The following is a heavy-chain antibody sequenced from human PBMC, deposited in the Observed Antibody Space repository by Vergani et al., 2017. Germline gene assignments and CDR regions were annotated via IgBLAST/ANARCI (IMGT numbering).Heavy chain of an antibody. CDR2: ISSSSSYI. J-gene: IGHJ6*02. V-gene: IGHV3-21*01. D-gene: IGHD3-3*01. CDR1: GFPFSSYS. Sequence: EVQLVESGGGLVKPGGSLRLSCAASGFPFSSYSMNWVRQAPGKGLEWVSSISSSSSYIYYADSVKGRFTSSRDNAKNALYLQMNSLRAEDTAVYYCARDGYYDFWSGYPSSLYYYYDMDVWGQGTTVTVSS. CDR3: ARDGYYDFWSGYPSSLYYYYDMDV.